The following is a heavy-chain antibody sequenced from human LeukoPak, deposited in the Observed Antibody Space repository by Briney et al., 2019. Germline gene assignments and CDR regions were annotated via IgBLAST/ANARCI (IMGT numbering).Heavy chain of an antibody. J-gene: IGHJ4*02. V-gene: IGHV3-23*01. Sequence: GGSLRLSCAASGFTFSSYAMSWVRQAPGKGLEWVSAISGSGGSTYYADSVKGRFPISTDNSKNTLYLQMNSLRAEDTAVYYCARVVAAHYFCELGGQGTLVTVSS. D-gene: IGHD3-16*01. CDR3: ARVVAAHYFCEL. CDR2: ISGSGGST. CDR1: GFTFSSYA.